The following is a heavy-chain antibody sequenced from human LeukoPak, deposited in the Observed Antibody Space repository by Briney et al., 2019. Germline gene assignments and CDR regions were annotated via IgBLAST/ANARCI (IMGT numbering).Heavy chain of an antibody. CDR2: IYYSGST. CDR3: ARLTRGPFDY. Sequence: SETLSLTCSVSGDSISNNRYYWGWIRQPPGKGLEWIGSIYYSGSTYYNPSLKSQVTISVDTSKNHFSLNLSSVTAADTAVYYCARLTRGPFDYWGQGTLVTVSS. J-gene: IGHJ4*02. CDR1: GDSISNNRYY. D-gene: IGHD3-10*01. V-gene: IGHV4-39*07.